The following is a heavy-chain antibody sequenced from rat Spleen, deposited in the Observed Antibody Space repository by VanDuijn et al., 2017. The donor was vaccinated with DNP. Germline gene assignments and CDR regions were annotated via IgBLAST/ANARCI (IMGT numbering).Heavy chain of an antibody. V-gene: IGHV4-2*01. CDR2: INKDSSTK. CDR3: ARGPNYGVHVDVLDY. D-gene: IGHD1-11*01. Sequence: EVKLVESGGGLVQPGRSLKVSCAASGFNFNDYWMGWVRQAPGKGPEWIGEINKDSSTKNYSPSLKDKFTISRDNAQNTLYLQMSTVGSEDTAIDCCARGPNYGVHVDVLDYWGQGVMVTVSS. CDR1: GFNFNDYW. J-gene: IGHJ2*01.